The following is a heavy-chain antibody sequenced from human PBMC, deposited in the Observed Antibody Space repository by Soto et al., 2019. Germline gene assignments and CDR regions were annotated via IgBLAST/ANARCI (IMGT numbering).Heavy chain of an antibody. J-gene: IGHJ4*02. V-gene: IGHV4-4*02. CDR2: IYHTGNT. CDR1: RGAIRSPNW. CDR3: ARADPDASVGY. D-gene: IGHD2-15*01. Sequence: SETLSLTCTVSRGAIRSPNWWTWVRQTPGKGLEWIGEIYHTGNTNYNPSLKSRVTISADTSKNQFSLRMNSMIAADTAVYYCARADPDASVGYWGQGTLVTVSS.